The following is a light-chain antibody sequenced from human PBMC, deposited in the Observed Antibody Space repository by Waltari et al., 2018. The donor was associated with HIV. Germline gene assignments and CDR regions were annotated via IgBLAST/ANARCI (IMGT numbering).Light chain of an antibody. CDR2: DTN. CDR1: RSNIGAIYD. CDR3: QTFDTSLSGFVV. J-gene: IGLJ2*01. Sequence: QSVLTQPPSVSGAPGQRVTISCTGSRSNIGAIYDVHWYQQLPGAAPKLLIYDTNTRPSGVPDRFSVSKSGTSASLAIAGLQADDEAVYYCQTFDTSLSGFVVFGGGTKLTVL. V-gene: IGLV1-40*01.